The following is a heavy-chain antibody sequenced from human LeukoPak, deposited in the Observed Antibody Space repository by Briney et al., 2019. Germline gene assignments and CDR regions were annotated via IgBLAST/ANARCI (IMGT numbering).Heavy chain of an antibody. D-gene: IGHD6-13*01. J-gene: IGHJ4*02. CDR1: GFTFSSSW. CDR2: IKKDGSET. Sequence: GGSLRLSCAASGFTFSSSWMSWVRQAPGKGLEWVANIKKDGSETYYVDSVKGQFTISRDNAKNSLYLQMNSLRAEDTAICYCARGRYSSTTYYFDSWGQGTLVTVSS. CDR3: ARGRYSSTTYYFDS. V-gene: IGHV3-7*03.